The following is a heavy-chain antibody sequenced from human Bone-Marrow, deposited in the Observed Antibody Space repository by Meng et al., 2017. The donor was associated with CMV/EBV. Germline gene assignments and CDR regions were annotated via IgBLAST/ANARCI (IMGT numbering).Heavy chain of an antibody. CDR2: IRFDGSKK. V-gene: IGHV3-30*02. CDR1: GFTFTSYG. Sequence: GGSLGLSCAASGFTFTSYGMHWVRQAPGKGLEWVAFIRFDGSKKHYADSVKGRFTISRDNSKNTVYLQMNSLRAEDTAIYYCAKDQGGNSGASAYWGPGTLVTGSS. CDR3: AKDQGGNSGASAY. D-gene: IGHD4-23*01. J-gene: IGHJ4*02.